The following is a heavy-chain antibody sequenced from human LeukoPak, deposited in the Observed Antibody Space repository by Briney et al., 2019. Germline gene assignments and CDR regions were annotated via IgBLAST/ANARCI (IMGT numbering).Heavy chain of an antibody. CDR1: GYTFINYG. CDR2: ISAYNGNT. D-gene: IGHD3-10*01. CDR3: ARDLDQYNGRFGGFGHDF. Sequence: GASVKVSCKASGYTFINYGINWVRQAPGQGLEWMGWISAYNGNTNYAQSLQGRVTMTADTSTSTVYMEMRSLTSDDTAVYHCARDLDQYNGRFGGFGHDFWGQGTLVTVSS. V-gene: IGHV1-18*01. J-gene: IGHJ4*02.